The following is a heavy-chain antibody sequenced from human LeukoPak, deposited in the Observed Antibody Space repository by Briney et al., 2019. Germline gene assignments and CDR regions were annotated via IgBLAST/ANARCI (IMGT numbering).Heavy chain of an antibody. CDR3: ASVDTAMGPFDY. V-gene: IGHV1-46*01. CDR1: GYTFTSYY. J-gene: IGHJ4*02. D-gene: IGHD5-18*01. CDR2: INPSGGST. Sequence: GASVKVSCNASGYTFTSYYMHWVRQAPGQGLEWMGIINPSGGSTSYAQKFQGRVTMTRDTSTSTVYMELCSLRSEDTAVYYCASVDTAMGPFDYWGQGTLVTVSS.